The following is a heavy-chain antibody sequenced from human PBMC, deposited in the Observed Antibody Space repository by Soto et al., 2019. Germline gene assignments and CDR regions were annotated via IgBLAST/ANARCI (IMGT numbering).Heavy chain of an antibody. CDR3: AGGPGIAAAARGY. Sequence: PSETLSLTFGFYGGSFSDYFWSWIRQPPGKGLEWIGEMNHSGNSNYNPSLESRATISVDTSKRQFSLKLTSVTAADTAVYYCAGGPGIAAAARGYWGQGIPVTVS. D-gene: IGHD6-13*01. CDR2: MNHSGNS. J-gene: IGHJ4*02. V-gene: IGHV4-34*01. CDR1: GGSFSDYF.